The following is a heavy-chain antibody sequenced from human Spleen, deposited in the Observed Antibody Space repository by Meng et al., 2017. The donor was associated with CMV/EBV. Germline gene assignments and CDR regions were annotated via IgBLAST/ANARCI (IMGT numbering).Heavy chain of an antibody. V-gene: IGHV3-23*01. J-gene: IGHJ4*02. CDR2: ISGSGGST. CDR1: GFTFSSYA. D-gene: IGHD3-22*01. CDR3: ARDSVDYYDSSGYYPYPKY. Sequence: GESLKISCAASGFTFSSYAMSWVRQAPGKGLEWVSAISGSGGSTYYADSVKGRFTISRDNSKNTLYLQMNSLRAEDTAVYYCARDSVDYYDSSGYYPYPKYWGQGTLVTVSS.